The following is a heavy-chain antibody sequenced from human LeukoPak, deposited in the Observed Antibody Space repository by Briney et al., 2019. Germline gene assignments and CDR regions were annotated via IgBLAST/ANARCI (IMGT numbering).Heavy chain of an antibody. D-gene: IGHD3-22*01. CDR2: VYTSGST. CDR1: GGSISSDNYS. V-gene: IGHV4-61*02. CDR3: AREKIGYYDGSGRGWFDP. J-gene: IGHJ5*02. Sequence: SQTLSLTCTVSGGSISSDNYSWSWIRQPAGKGLEWIGRVYTSGSTNYNPSLKSRVTISVDTSKKQFSLKLSSVTAADTAVYYCAREKIGYYDGSGRGWFDPWGQGTLVTVSS.